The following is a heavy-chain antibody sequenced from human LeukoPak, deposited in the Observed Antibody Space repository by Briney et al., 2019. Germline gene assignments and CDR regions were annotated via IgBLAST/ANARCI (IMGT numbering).Heavy chain of an antibody. Sequence: SETLSLTCTVSGGSISSYYWSWIRQPPGKGLEWSGYIYYSGSTNYNPSLKSRVTMSVDTSKNQFSLKLSSVTAADTAVYYCARVGVGAYAEAFDIWGQGTMATVSS. CDR2: IYYSGST. CDR3: ARVGVGAYAEAFDI. V-gene: IGHV4-59*01. D-gene: IGHD1-26*01. CDR1: GGSISSYY. J-gene: IGHJ3*02.